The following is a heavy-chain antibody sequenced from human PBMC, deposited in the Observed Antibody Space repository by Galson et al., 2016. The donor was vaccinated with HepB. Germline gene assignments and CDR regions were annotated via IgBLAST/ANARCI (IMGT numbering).Heavy chain of an antibody. Sequence: SLRLSCAASGFTFSSYAMHWVRQAPGKGLEYVSAITSNGDNTYYANSVKGRFTISRDNSKNTLHLQMGSLRAEDMAVYYCARRRKSGPTDAYDSWGQGTLVTVSS. CDR1: GFTFSSYA. J-gene: IGHJ4*02. CDR3: ARRRKSGPTDAYDS. D-gene: IGHD1-7*01. V-gene: IGHV3-64*01. CDR2: ITSNGDNT.